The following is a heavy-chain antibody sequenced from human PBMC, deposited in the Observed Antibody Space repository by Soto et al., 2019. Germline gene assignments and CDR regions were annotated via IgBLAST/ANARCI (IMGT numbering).Heavy chain of an antibody. CDR3: ANDIPPGGYYSAFDY. J-gene: IGHJ4*02. CDR2: ISWNSDTI. Sequence: EVQVVESGGGLVQPGRSLRLSCETSGFTFDDYAIHWVRRAPGKGLEWVSGISWNSDTIVYADSVKGRFTISRASAKKSVPLQMTSLRAEDTALDFCANDIPPGGYYSAFDYWGQGTLVTVSS. CDR1: GFTFDDYA. D-gene: IGHD2-21*01. V-gene: IGHV3-9*01.